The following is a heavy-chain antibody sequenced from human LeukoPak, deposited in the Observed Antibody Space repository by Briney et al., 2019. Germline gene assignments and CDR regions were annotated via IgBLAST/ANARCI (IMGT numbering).Heavy chain of an antibody. CDR1: GGSISSGSYY. Sequence: PSETLSLTCTVSGGSISSGSYYWSWIRQPAGKGLEWIGRIYTSGSTNYNPSLKSRVTISVDTSKNQFSLKLSSVTAADTAVYYCARDLSYYDILAGYAKEYYFNYWSQGTLVTVSS. D-gene: IGHD3-9*01. CDR3: ARDLSYYDILAGYAKEYYFNY. J-gene: IGHJ4*02. V-gene: IGHV4-61*02. CDR2: IYTSGST.